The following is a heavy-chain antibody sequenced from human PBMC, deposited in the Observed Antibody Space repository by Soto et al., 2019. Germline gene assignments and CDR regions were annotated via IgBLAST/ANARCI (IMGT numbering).Heavy chain of an antibody. CDR1: GFTVTSSA. Sequence: LKVSGTTAGFTVTSSAVPWVRQARGQRLEWIGWIVVGSGNTNYAQKFQERVTITRDMSKSTAYMELSSLRSEDTALYYCAASSYVWGSYSFDPWGQGTLVTVSS. V-gene: IGHV1-58*01. CDR2: IVVGSGNT. J-gene: IGHJ5*02. CDR3: AASSYVWGSYSFDP. D-gene: IGHD3-16*01.